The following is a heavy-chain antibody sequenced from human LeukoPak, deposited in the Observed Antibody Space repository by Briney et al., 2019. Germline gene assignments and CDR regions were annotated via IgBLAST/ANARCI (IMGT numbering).Heavy chain of an antibody. D-gene: IGHD5-18*01. J-gene: IGHJ4*02. CDR3: ARVPIGYGANFDY. Sequence: GGSLRLSCAASGITFSSYWMHWVRQAPGKGLVWVSRINTDGSSTSYADSVKGRFTISRDNAKNTLYLQMNSLRAEDTAVYYCARVPIGYGANFDYWGQGTLVTVSS. V-gene: IGHV3-74*01. CDR1: GITFSSYW. CDR2: INTDGSST.